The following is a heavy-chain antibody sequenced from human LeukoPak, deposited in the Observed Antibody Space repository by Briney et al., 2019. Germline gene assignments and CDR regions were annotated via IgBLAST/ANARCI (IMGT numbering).Heavy chain of an antibody. Sequence: PGGSLRLSCAASGFTFSTFVMHWVRQAPGKGLEWVAVISYDGSDKSYADSVKGRFTISRDNAKNSLFLQMNSLRAEDTAVYYCARELMGLTMIVVVNPIDYWGQGTLVTVSS. CDR1: GFTFSTFV. D-gene: IGHD3-22*01. CDR2: ISYDGSDK. CDR3: ARELMGLTMIVVVNPIDY. V-gene: IGHV3-30*03. J-gene: IGHJ4*02.